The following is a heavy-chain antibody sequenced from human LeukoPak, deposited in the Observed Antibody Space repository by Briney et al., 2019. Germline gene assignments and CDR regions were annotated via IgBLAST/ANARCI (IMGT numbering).Heavy chain of an antibody. CDR3: AREGIGHDYYY. CDR1: GFTLSAHW. J-gene: IGHJ4*02. CDR2: IKEDGSEK. Sequence: TGGSLRLSCAASGFTLSAHWMSWVRQAPGKGLEWVANIKEDGSEKYYVDSVKGRFTISRDNSKNTLYLQMNSLRAEDTAVYYCAREGIGHDYYYWGQGTLVTVSS. D-gene: IGHD4-11*01. V-gene: IGHV3-7*01.